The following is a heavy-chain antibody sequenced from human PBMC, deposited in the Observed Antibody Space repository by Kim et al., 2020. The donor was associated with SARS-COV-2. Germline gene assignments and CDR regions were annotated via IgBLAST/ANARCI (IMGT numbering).Heavy chain of an antibody. J-gene: IGHJ4*02. V-gene: IGHV4-59*08. Sequence: SETLSLTCTVSGGSISSYYWSWIRQPPGKGLEWIGYIYYSGSTNYNPSLKSRVTISVDTSKNQFSLKLSSVTAADTAVYYCARHPDYYDSSGYYGELDYWGQGTLVPVSS. CDR1: GGSISSYY. D-gene: IGHD3-22*01. CDR3: ARHPDYYDSSGYYGELDY. CDR2: IYYSGST.